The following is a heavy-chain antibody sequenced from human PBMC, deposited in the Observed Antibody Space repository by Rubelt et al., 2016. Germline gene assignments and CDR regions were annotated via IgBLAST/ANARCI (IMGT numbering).Heavy chain of an antibody. Sequence: QVQLQQWGAGLLKPSETLSLTCAVYGGSFSGYYWSWIRQPPGKELEWIGEINHSGSTNYNPSLKSRVTISVDTSKNQFSLKLSSVTAADTAVYYCARGIKYCSSTSCYPWFDPWGQGTLVTVSS. D-gene: IGHD2-2*01. CDR1: GGSFSGYY. V-gene: IGHV4-34*01. CDR3: ARGIKYCSSTSCYPWFDP. J-gene: IGHJ5*02. CDR2: INHSGST.